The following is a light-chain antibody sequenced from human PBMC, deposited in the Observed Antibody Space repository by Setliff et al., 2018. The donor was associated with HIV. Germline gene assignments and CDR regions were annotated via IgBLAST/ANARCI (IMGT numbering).Light chain of an antibody. CDR2: EVS. CDR1: SSDVGSDNR. Sequence: QFALTQPPSVSGSPGQSVTISCTGTSSDVGSDNRVSWYQQPPGTAPSLMIYEVSNRPSGVPVRFSGSKSGNTASLTISGLQAEDEADYYCSSYTSIGTVVFGGGT. J-gene: IGLJ2*01. CDR3: SSYTSIGTVV. V-gene: IGLV2-18*02.